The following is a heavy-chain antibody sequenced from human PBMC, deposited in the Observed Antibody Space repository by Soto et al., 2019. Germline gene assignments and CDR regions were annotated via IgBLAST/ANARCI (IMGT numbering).Heavy chain of an antibody. CDR2: ISSSSSYI. CDR3: ASDKLPYSEDLNFDY. CDR1: GFTFSSYS. J-gene: IGHJ4*02. D-gene: IGHD5-18*01. Sequence: GSLRLSCAASGFTFSSYSMNWVRQAPGKGLEWVSSISSSSSYIYYADSVKGRFTISRDNAKNSLYLQMNSLRAEDTAVYYCASDKLPYSEDLNFDYWGQGTLVTVSS. V-gene: IGHV3-21*01.